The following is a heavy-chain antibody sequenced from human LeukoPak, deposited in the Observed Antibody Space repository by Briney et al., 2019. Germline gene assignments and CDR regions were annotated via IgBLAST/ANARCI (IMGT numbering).Heavy chain of an antibody. CDR3: ARNILTGYLFDY. V-gene: IGHV4-30-4*08. D-gene: IGHD3-9*01. CDR2: IYYSGST. J-gene: IGHJ4*02. Sequence: SETLSLTCTVSGGSISSSSYSWGWIRQPPGKGLEWIGYIYYSGSTYYNPSLKSRVTISVDTSKNQFSLKLSSVTAADTAVYYCARNILTGYLFDYWGQGTLVTVSS. CDR1: GGSISSSSYS.